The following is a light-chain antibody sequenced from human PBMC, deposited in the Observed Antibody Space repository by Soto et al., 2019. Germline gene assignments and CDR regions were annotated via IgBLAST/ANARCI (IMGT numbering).Light chain of an antibody. CDR2: GAS. CDR3: QQYYNWPRT. J-gene: IGKJ1*01. Sequence: EIVMTQSRGTLSLSPGDTATLSCRASQSLGSDLAWYQQKPGQAPRLLIFGASARPTGIPARISGSGSGTEFTLTISSLRSEDFAVYFCQQYYNWPRTFGQGTKVDIK. V-gene: IGKV3-15*01. CDR1: QSLGSD.